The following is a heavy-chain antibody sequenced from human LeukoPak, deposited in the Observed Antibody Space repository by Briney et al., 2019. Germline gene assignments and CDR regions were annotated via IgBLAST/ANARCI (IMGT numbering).Heavy chain of an antibody. D-gene: IGHD6-6*01. V-gene: IGHV4-59*01. Sequence: TSETLSLTCTVSGGSISSYYWSWIRQPPGKGLEWIGYIYYSGSTNYNPSLKSRVTISVDTSKNQFSLKLSSVTAADTAVYYCARAPRSWYSSSSSGSLFDYWGQGTLVTVSS. CDR2: IYYSGST. J-gene: IGHJ4*02. CDR1: GGSISSYY. CDR3: ARAPRSWYSSSSSGSLFDY.